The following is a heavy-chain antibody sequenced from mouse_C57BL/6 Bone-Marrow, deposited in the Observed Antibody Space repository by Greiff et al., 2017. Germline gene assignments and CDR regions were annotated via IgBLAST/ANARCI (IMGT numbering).Heavy chain of an antibody. CDR1: GYAFSSYW. Sequence: VQLQQSGAELVKPGASVKISCKASGYAFSSYWMNWVKQRPGKGLEWIGQIYPGDGDTNYNGKFKGKATLTADKSSSTAYMQLSSLTSEDSAVYFCARVGNYYGSSYEEYWGQGTTLTVSS. D-gene: IGHD1-1*01. CDR2: IYPGDGDT. J-gene: IGHJ2*01. V-gene: IGHV1-80*01. CDR3: ARVGNYYGSSYEEY.